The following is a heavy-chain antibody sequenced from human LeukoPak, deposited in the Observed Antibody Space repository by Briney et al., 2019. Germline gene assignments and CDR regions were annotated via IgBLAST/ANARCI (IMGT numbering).Heavy chain of an antibody. CDR3: AKDGGSGSYYPYYFDY. V-gene: IGHV3-30*02. D-gene: IGHD3-10*01. J-gene: IGHJ4*02. CDR1: GFTFSSHG. Sequence: GGSLRLSCVASGFTFSSHGMHWVRQAPGKGLEWVAFIRYDGSKYYPDSVKGRFTISRDNSKNTLYLQMNSLRVEGTAVYYCAKDGGSGSYYPYYFDYWGQGTLVTVSS. CDR2: IRYDGSK.